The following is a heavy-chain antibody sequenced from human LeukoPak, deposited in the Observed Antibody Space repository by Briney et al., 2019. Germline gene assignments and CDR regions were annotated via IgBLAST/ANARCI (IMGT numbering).Heavy chain of an antibody. CDR3: ASGRGVLMMFAIDAWDY. D-gene: IGHD2-8*01. V-gene: IGHV1-2*02. CDR1: GYTFTGYY. Sequence: GASVSVSCKASGYTFTGYYIHWVRQAPGQGLEWMGWINPNSGGTNYAQNLQGRVTMTRDTSISTAYMELSRLRSDDTAMYYCASGRGVLMMFAIDAWDYWGQGTLVTVSS. J-gene: IGHJ4*02. CDR2: INPNSGGT.